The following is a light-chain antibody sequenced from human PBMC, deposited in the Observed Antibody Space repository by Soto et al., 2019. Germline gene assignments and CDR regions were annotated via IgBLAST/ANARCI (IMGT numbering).Light chain of an antibody. V-gene: IGKV1-27*01. CDR1: QGISNY. CDR2: AAS. CDR3: QKYNSAPFT. J-gene: IGKJ3*01. Sequence: DIQMTQSPSSLSASVGDRVTITCRASQGISNYLGWYQQKPGKVPELLIYAASTLRSGVPSRFSGSGSGTDFTLTISILHPEDVATYYCQKYNSAPFTFGPGTKVDIK.